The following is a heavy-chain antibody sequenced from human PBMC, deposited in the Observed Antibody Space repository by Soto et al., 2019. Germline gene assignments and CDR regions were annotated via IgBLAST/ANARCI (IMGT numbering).Heavy chain of an antibody. CDR3: ASAQESGYSSGRLDY. V-gene: IGHV3-33*01. D-gene: IGHD5-18*01. Sequence: GGSLRLSCAASGFTFSNYGMHWVRQAPGKGLEWVALISYDGTYKYYADSVNGRFTISRDNSGNTLYLQTNSLRAEDTAVYYCASAQESGYSSGRLDYWGPGTLVTVSS. CDR1: GFTFSNYG. J-gene: IGHJ4*02. CDR2: ISYDGTYK.